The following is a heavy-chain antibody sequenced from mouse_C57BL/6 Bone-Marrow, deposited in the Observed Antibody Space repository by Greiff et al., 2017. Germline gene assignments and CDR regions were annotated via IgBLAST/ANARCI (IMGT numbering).Heavy chain of an antibody. CDR3: AREGVYDGYPLFDY. CDR1: GYTFTSYG. J-gene: IGHJ2*01. Sequence: QVQLQQSGAELARPGASVKLSCKASGYTFTSYGISWVKQRTGQGLEWIGEIYPRSGNTYYNEKFKGKATLTADKSSSTAYMELRSLTSEDSAVYFCAREGVYDGYPLFDYWGQGTTLTVSS. D-gene: IGHD2-3*01. CDR2: IYPRSGNT. V-gene: IGHV1-81*01.